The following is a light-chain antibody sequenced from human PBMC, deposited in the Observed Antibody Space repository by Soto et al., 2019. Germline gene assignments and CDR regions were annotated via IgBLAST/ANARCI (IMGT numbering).Light chain of an antibody. CDR1: QTIVRA. CDR2: ATS. Sequence: DIQMTQSTSSLSASVGDRVTITCRASQTIVRALNWYQQKPGKAPKLLIYATSILQSGVPSRFSGSGSGTDFILTINTLQPEDFATYYCQQSYTTPTFGGGTKVDIK. CDR3: QQSYTTPT. J-gene: IGKJ4*01. V-gene: IGKV1-39*01.